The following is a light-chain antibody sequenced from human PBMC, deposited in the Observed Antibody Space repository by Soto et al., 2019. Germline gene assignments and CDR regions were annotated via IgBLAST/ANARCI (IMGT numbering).Light chain of an antibody. Sequence: DRQVTQSPSALSASVGDRVTITFGASQSIGTWLAWYQQKPGKAPKLLIFDASTLESGVPSRFSGSGSGTDFTLTISSLQPDDFATYYCQQYSDSSGAFGQGTKVDIK. CDR1: QSIGTW. CDR2: DAS. CDR3: QQYSDSSGA. V-gene: IGKV1-5*01. J-gene: IGKJ1*01.